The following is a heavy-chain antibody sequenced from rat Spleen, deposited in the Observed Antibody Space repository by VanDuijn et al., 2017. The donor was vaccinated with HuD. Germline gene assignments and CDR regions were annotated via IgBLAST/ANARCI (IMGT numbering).Heavy chain of an antibody. Sequence: EVQLVESDGGLVQPGRSLKLSCAASGFTFSDFYMAWVRQAPTKGLEWVATISYDGSNTYYPDSVKDRFTISRDNGKSTLHLQMDSLRSEDTATYYCAKGDYGGYSEPDWFAYWGQGTLVTVSS. D-gene: IGHD1-11*01. CDR3: AKGDYGGYSEPDWFAY. CDR1: GFTFSDFY. V-gene: IGHV5-29*01. J-gene: IGHJ3*01. CDR2: ISYDGSNT.